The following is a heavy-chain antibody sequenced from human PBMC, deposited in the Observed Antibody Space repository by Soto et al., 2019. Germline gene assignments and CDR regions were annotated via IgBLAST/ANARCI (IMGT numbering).Heavy chain of an antibody. V-gene: IGHV1-24*01. CDR2: FDPEDGET. J-gene: IGHJ3*02. Sequence: QDQLVQSGAEVKKPGASVKVSCKVSGYTLTDLSMHWVRQAPGKGLEWMGGFDPEDGETIYAQKFQGRVTMTEDTSTDTAYMELSSLRSEDTAVYYCATGYLVLLWFGHHEAFDIWGQWTMVTVSS. CDR3: ATGYLVLLWFGHHEAFDI. D-gene: IGHD3-10*01. CDR1: GYTLTDLS.